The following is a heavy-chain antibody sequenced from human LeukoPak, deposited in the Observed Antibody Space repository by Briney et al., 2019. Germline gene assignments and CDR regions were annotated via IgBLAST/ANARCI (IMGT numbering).Heavy chain of an antibody. V-gene: IGHV3-21*01. CDR3: ARESQWLVCDY. Sequence: GGSLRLSCAASGFTSSSYSMNWVRQAPGKGLEWVSSISSSSSYIYYADSVKGRFTISRDNAKNSLYLQVNSLRAEDTAVYYCARESQWLVCDYWGQGTLVTVSS. J-gene: IGHJ4*02. CDR1: GFTSSSYS. D-gene: IGHD6-19*01. CDR2: ISSSSSYI.